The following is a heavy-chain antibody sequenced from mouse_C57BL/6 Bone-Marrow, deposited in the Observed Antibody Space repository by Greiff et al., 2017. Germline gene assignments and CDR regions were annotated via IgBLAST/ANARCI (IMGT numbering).Heavy chain of an antibody. D-gene: IGHD3-3*01. Sequence: EVQLMESGGGLVKPGGSLKLSCAASGFTFSDYGMHWVRQAPEKGLEWVAYISSGSSTIYYADTVKGRFTISRDNAKNTLCLQMTSLRSEDTAMYYCARGTRFAYWGQGTLVTVSA. CDR3: ARGTRFAY. CDR2: ISSGSSTI. CDR1: GFTFSDYG. V-gene: IGHV5-17*01. J-gene: IGHJ3*01.